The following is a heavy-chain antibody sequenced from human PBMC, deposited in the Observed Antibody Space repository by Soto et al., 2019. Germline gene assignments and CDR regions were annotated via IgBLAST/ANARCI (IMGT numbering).Heavy chain of an antibody. CDR1: GGSISNYY. V-gene: IGHV4-59*01. CDR2: IYYSGST. CDR3: ARESREYYYYMDV. Sequence: SETLSLTCTVSGGSISNYYWTWIRQPPGKGLEWIGYIYYSGSTNYNPSLKSRVTISVDTSKNQFSPKLSSVTAADTAVYYCARESREYYYYMDVWGKGTTVTVSS. J-gene: IGHJ6*03.